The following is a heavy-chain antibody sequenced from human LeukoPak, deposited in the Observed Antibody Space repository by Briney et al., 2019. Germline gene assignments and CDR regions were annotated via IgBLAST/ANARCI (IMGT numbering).Heavy chain of an antibody. CDR3: ARPTRTLGYCSSTSYYRSSRAFDI. CDR2: INHSGST. Sequence: PSETLSLTCAVYVGSFSGYYWSWIRQPPGKGLEWIGEINHSGSTNYNPSLKSRVTISVDTSKNQFSLKLSSVTAADTAVYYCARPTRTLGYCSSTSYYRSSRAFDIWGQGTMVTVSS. D-gene: IGHD2-2*02. CDR1: VGSFSGYY. J-gene: IGHJ3*02. V-gene: IGHV4-34*01.